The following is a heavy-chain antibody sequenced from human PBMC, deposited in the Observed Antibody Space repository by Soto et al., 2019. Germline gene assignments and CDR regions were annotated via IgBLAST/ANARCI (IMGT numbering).Heavy chain of an antibody. CDR2: INPNSGGT. V-gene: IGHV1-2*04. Sequence: ASVKVSCKASGGTFSSYTISWVRQAPGQGLEWMGWINPNSGGTNYAQKFQGWVTMTRDTSINTAYMELSRLRSDDTAVYYCARDAGAARPPFDSWGQGTLVTVS. CDR1: GGTFSSYT. D-gene: IGHD6-6*01. J-gene: IGHJ4*02. CDR3: ARDAGAARPPFDS.